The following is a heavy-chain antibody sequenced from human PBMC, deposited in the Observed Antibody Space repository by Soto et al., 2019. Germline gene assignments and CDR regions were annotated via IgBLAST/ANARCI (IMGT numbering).Heavy chain of an antibody. V-gene: IGHV1-18*01. CDR2: ISAYNGNT. J-gene: IGHJ4*02. CDR3: ARDQESITDRILQY. CDR1: SDTFGSFG. D-gene: IGHD3-10*01. Sequence: SVEVSYKASSDTFGSFGFSWVRQAPGQGLEWLGWISAYNGNTHYAQKVRDRVTLTTDTSTNTAYMELRSLTSDDTAVYYCARDQESITDRILQYWGQGTRVTVS.